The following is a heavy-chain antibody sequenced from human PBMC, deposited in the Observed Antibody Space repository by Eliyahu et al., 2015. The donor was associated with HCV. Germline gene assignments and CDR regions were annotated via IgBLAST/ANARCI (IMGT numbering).Heavy chain of an antibody. CDR3: AKDMRCTGATCGPDFDASDL. CDR1: GFVFSAYG. CDR2: IPHIGTKK. Sequence: AQLVESGGGVVHPGGSVRLSCDASGFVFSAYGLHWVRQAPGKGLEWVAFIPHIGTKKYFADSVQGRFTISRDNSANRVYLQMNSLRPEDTGRYFCAKDMRCTGATCGPDFDASDLWGQGTMVIVSA. V-gene: IGHV3-30*02. J-gene: IGHJ3*01. D-gene: IGHD2-8*02.